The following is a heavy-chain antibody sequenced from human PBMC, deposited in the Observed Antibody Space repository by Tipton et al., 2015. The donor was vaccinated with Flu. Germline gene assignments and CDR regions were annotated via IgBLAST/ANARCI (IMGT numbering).Heavy chain of an antibody. J-gene: IGHJ5*02. Sequence: TLSLTCTVSGGSISSSSYYWSWIRQSPGMGLEWIGYIYYSGSTNYNPSLKSRVTISFDTSKNQFSLKPSSVTAADTAVYYCARGSLRMADPWGQGTLVTVSS. CDR1: GGSISSSSYY. CDR2: IYYSGST. V-gene: IGHV4-61*01. CDR3: ARGSLRMADP. D-gene: IGHD5-24*01.